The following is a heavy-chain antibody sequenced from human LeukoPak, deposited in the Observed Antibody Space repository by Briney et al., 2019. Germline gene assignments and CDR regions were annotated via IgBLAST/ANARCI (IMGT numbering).Heavy chain of an antibody. CDR2: INPNSGGT. J-gene: IGHJ6*03. V-gene: IGHV1-2*02. CDR3: ARVGADCSSTSCYRYYYYYMDV. CDR1: GYTFTGYY. Sequence: ASVKVSCKASGYTFTGYYMHWVRQAPGQGLEWMGWINPNSGGTNYAQKFQGRVTMTRDTSISTAYMELSRLRSEDTAVYYCARVGADCSSTSCYRYYYYYMDVWGKGTTVTVSS. D-gene: IGHD2-2*02.